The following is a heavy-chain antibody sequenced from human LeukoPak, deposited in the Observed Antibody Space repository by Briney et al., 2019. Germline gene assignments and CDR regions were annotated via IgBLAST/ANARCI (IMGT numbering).Heavy chain of an antibody. CDR3: ARETSQKGAHYMDV. Sequence: SETLSLTCTVSGGSISSYYWSRIRQPPGKGLEWIGYISYSGSTNYNPSLKSRVTISVDTSKNQFSLKLSSVTAADTAVYYCARETSQKGAHYMDVWGKGTTVTISS. J-gene: IGHJ6*03. CDR1: GGSISSYY. V-gene: IGHV4-59*01. CDR2: ISYSGST. D-gene: IGHD3-16*01.